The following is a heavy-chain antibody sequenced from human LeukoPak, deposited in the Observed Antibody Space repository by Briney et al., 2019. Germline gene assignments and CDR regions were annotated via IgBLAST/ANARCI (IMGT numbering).Heavy chain of an antibody. CDR3: ARGGSGNWNAPFDY. D-gene: IGHD1-1*01. Sequence: ASVRVSCKASGYTFTGYYMHWVRQAPGQGLEWMGWINPNSGGTKYAQKFQGRVTMTRDTSISTAYMELSGLRSDDTAVYYCARGGSGNWNAPFDYWGQGTLVTVSS. CDR2: INPNSGGT. J-gene: IGHJ4*02. CDR1: GYTFTGYY. V-gene: IGHV1-2*02.